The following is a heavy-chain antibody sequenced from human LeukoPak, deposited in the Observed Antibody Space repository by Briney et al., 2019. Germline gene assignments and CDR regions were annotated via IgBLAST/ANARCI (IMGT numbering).Heavy chain of an antibody. V-gene: IGHV5-51*01. J-gene: IGHJ4*02. CDR2: IFPGDSDT. D-gene: IGHD6-13*01. CDR1: GYSFTTNW. CDR3: AKSSYRGAIAAAGVDY. Sequence: PGESLKISCKASGYSFTTNWIGWVRQMPGQGLEWMGIIFPGDSDTRYSPSFQGQVTISADKSISTAYLQWRSLKASDTAIYYCAKSSYRGAIAAAGVDYWGQGTLATVSS.